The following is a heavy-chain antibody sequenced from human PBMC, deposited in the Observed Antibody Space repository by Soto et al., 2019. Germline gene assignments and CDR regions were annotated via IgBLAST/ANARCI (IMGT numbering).Heavy chain of an antibody. V-gene: IGHV3-30-3*01. Sequence: QVQLVESGGGVVQPGRSLRLSCAASGFTFSSYAMHWVRQAPGKGLEWVAVISYDGSNKYYADSVKGRFTISRDNSKNTRYLQMTSLRAEDTAVYYCASDPYTKDGGDGYFDLVGRGTLDTVSS. CDR1: GFTFSSYA. CDR2: ISYDGSNK. CDR3: ASDPYTKDGGDGYFDL. J-gene: IGHJ2*01. D-gene: IGHD2-8*01.